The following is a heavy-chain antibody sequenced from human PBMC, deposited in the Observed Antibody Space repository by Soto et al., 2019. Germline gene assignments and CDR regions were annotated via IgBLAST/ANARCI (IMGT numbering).Heavy chain of an antibody. V-gene: IGHV1-3*01. CDR1: GYTFTSYA. D-gene: IGHD2-2*01. Sequence: VKVSCKASGYTFTSYAMHWVRQAPGQRLEWMGWINAGNGNTKYSQKFQGRVTITRDTSASTAYMELSSLRSEDTAVYYCARENVRNHALDYWGQGTLVTVSS. CDR2: INAGNGNT. CDR3: ARENVRNHALDY. J-gene: IGHJ4*02.